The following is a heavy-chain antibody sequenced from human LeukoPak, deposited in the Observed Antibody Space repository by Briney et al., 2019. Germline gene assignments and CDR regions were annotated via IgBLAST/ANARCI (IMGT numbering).Heavy chain of an antibody. CDR1: GYTFTSYD. CDR2: MNPNSGNT. D-gene: IGHD1-26*01. V-gene: IGHV1-8*01. J-gene: IGHJ4*02. Sequence: ASVTVSCKASGYTFTSYDINWVRQATAQGLEWMGWMNPNSGNTGYAQKFQGRVTMTRNTSISTAYMELSSLRSEETAVYYCARALGATHSLWYWGEGTLVTVSS. CDR3: ARALGATHSLWY.